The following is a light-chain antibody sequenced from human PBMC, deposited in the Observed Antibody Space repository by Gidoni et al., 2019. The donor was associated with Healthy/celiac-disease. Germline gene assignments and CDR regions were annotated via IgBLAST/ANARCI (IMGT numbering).Light chain of an antibody. Sequence: SYALTPPPSVSVSPGQTASIACSVDKLGDKYACWYQQKPGQSPVLVIYQDSKRPSGIPERFSGSNSGNTATLTISGTQAMDEADYYCQAWDSSTVVFGGGTKLTVL. CDR1: KLGDKY. V-gene: IGLV3-1*01. CDR2: QDS. CDR3: QAWDSSTVV. J-gene: IGLJ2*01.